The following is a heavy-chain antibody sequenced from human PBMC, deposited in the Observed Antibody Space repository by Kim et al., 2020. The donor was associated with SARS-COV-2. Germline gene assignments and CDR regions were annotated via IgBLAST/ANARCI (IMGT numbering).Heavy chain of an antibody. J-gene: IGHJ4*02. CDR3: AKAALRFLFYSDY. CDR1: GFTFSNYA. D-gene: IGHD3-3*01. V-gene: IGHV3-23*01. CDR2: VSGSGSST. Sequence: GGSLRLSCAASGFTFSNYAMSWVRQAPGKGLEWVSTVSGSGSSTYYSDSVKGRFTISRDSSKDTLFLQMDSLRAEDTAVYYCAKAALRFLFYSDYWGQGTLVTVSS.